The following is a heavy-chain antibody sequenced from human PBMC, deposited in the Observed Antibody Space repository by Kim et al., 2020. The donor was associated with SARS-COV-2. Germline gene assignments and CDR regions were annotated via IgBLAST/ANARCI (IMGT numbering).Heavy chain of an antibody. V-gene: IGHV3-23*01. CDR3: AKVLSEWFGEPYYNWFDP. Sequence: GGSLRLSCAASGFTFSSYAMSWVRQAPGKGLEWVSAISGSGGSTYYADSVKGRFTISRDNSKNTLYLQMNSLRAEDTAVYYCAKVLSEWFGEPYYNWFDPWGQGTLVTVSS. CDR2: ISGSGGST. J-gene: IGHJ5*02. D-gene: IGHD3-10*01. CDR1: GFTFSSYA.